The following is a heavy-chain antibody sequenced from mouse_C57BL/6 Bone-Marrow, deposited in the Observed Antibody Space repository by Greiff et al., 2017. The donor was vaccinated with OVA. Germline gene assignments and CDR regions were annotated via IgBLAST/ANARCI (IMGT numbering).Heavy chain of an antibody. CDR2: IDPSDSYT. V-gene: IGHV1-59*01. J-gene: IGHJ4*01. CDR1: GYTFTSYW. D-gene: IGHD2-4*01. CDR3: ARRGDYDGDAMDY. Sequence: QVQLQQSGAELVRPGTSVKLSCKASGYTFTSYWMHWVKQRPGQGLEWIGVIDPSDSYTNYNQKFKGKATLTVDTSSSTAYMQLSSLTSEDSAVYYCARRGDYDGDAMDYWGQGTSVTVSS.